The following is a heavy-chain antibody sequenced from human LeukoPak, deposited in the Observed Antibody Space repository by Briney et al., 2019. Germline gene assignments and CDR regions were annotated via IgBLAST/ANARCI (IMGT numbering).Heavy chain of an antibody. D-gene: IGHD4-17*01. CDR2: INSDGSST. CDR1: GFTFSSYW. Sequence: PGGSLRLSCAASGFTFSSYWMYWVRQAPGKGLVWVSRINSDGSSTSYADSVKGRFTISRDNAKNTLYLQMDSLRAEDTAVYYCAKCDYGDDYFDYWGQGTLVTVSS. V-gene: IGHV3-74*01. CDR3: AKCDYGDDYFDY. J-gene: IGHJ4*02.